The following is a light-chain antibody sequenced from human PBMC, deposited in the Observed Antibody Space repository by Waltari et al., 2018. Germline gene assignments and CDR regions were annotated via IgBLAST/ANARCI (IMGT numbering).Light chain of an antibody. CDR1: QSISSY. CDR2: AAP. V-gene: IGKV1-39*01. Sequence: DIQITQSPSSLHASVGDRVTITCRASQSISSYLNCYKQKPGKAPKVLIYAAPSLHSGVPSRFSGSGSGTDFTLTISSLQPEDFATYSCQQNYSRLWTFGQGTKVEIK. CDR3: QQNYSRLWT. J-gene: IGKJ1*01.